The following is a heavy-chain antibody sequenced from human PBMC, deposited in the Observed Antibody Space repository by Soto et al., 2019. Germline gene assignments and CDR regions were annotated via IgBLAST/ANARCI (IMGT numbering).Heavy chain of an antibody. CDR3: VRESSSSIRDFFDY. J-gene: IGHJ4*02. CDR2: IYSSGST. V-gene: IGHV4-4*07. Sequence: HVQLQESGPGLVKPSETLSLTCTVSGGPIRSYYWSWIRQPAGKGLEWLGRIYSSGSTTYNPSLKSRITMSLDTSKHLFCLKLSSVTAADTAVYFCVRESSSSIRDFFDYWGQGTLITVSS. CDR1: GGPIRSYY.